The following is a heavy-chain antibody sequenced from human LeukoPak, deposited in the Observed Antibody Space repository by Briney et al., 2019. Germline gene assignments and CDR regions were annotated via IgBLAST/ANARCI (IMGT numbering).Heavy chain of an antibody. V-gene: IGHV3-33*01. CDR2: IWYDGSNK. Sequence: GGSLRLSCAASGFTFSSYGMHWVRQAPGKGLEWVAVIWYDGSNKYYADSVKGRFTISRDNSKNTLYLQMNSLRAEDTAVYYCARDRSDYYSYQEYWGQGALVTVSS. CDR3: ARDRSDYYSYQEY. D-gene: IGHD5-18*01. J-gene: IGHJ4*02. CDR1: GFTFSSYG.